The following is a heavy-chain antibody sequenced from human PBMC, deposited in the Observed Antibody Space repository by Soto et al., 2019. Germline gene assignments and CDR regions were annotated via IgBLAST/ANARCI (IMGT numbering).Heavy chain of an antibody. CDR1: GGSISSRGYY. Sequence: QLQLQESGPGLVKPSETLSLTCTVSGGSISSRGYYWGWIRQPPGKGLEWIGTIYYSGSTHYNPSLKSRVTISVDTSKNQFSLKLSSVTAADTAVYYCATSNWFDPWGQGTLVTVSS. CDR3: ATSNWFDP. CDR2: IYYSGST. V-gene: IGHV4-39*01. J-gene: IGHJ5*02.